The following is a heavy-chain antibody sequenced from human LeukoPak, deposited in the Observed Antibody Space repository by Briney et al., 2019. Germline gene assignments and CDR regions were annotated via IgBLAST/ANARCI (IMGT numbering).Heavy chain of an antibody. CDR2: LYYSGST. D-gene: IGHD4-17*01. Sequence: PSETLSLTCTVSGGSIGSYYWGWIRQPPGRELEWIGYLYYSGSTNYNPSFKSRVTMSVDTSKNQFSLKLNSMTAADTAVYFCARGRYNDYGFDYWGQGTLVTVSS. CDR3: ARGRYNDYGFDY. CDR1: GGSIGSYY. V-gene: IGHV4-59*01. J-gene: IGHJ4*02.